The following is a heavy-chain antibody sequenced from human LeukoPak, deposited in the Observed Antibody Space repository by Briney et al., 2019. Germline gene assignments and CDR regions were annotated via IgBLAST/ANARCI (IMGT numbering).Heavy chain of an antibody. D-gene: IGHD3-22*01. J-gene: IGHJ4*02. Sequence: GASVKVSCKASGYTFTNYGITWVRQAPGQGLGWMGWISGYNGNTNYAQKLQGRVTMTTDTSTSTAYMELRSLRSDDTAVYYCARGSPSRYYYDSSGYYGGYSDYWGQGTLVTVSS. CDR3: ARGSPSRYYYDSSGYYGGYSDY. V-gene: IGHV1-18*01. CDR1: GYTFTNYG. CDR2: ISGYNGNT.